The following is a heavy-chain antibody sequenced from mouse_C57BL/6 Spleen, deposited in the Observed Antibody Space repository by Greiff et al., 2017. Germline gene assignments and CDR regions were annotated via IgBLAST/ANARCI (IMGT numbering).Heavy chain of an antibody. CDR3: ARGDYDGMFYFDY. V-gene: IGHV5-17*01. CDR1: GFTFSDYG. CDR2: ISSGSSTI. J-gene: IGHJ2*01. D-gene: IGHD2-4*01. Sequence: EVKLVESGGGLVKPGGSLKLSCAASGFTFSDYGMHWVRQAPEKGLEWVAYISSGSSTIYYADTVKGRFTISRDNAKNTLFLQMTSLRSEDTAMYYCARGDYDGMFYFDYGGQSTTLTVSS.